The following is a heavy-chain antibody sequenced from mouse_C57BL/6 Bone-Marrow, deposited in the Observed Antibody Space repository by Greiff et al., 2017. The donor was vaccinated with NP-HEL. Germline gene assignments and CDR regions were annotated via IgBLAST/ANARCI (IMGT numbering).Heavy chain of an antibody. CDR2: ISSGSSTI. Sequence: EVQLVESGGGLVKPGGSLKLSCAASGFTFSDYGMHWVRQAPEKGLEWVAYISSGSSTIYYADTVKGRFTISRDNAKNTLFLQRTSLRSEDTAMYYCARVYYGSSYPYYFDYWGQGTTLTVSS. J-gene: IGHJ2*01. CDR3: ARVYYGSSYPYYFDY. D-gene: IGHD1-1*01. V-gene: IGHV5-17*01. CDR1: GFTFSDYG.